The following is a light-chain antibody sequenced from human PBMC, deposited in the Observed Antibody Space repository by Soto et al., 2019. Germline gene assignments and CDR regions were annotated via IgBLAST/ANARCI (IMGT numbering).Light chain of an antibody. Sequence: QPASVSGSPGQSITISCTGTSSDVGGYNYVSWYQQHPGRAPKLMIYEVSDRPSGVSNRFSGSKSGNTASLTISGLQAEDEADYYCSSYTSSKTWVFGGGTKLTVL. CDR3: SSYTSSKTWV. CDR2: EVS. J-gene: IGLJ3*02. CDR1: SSDVGGYNY. V-gene: IGLV2-14*01.